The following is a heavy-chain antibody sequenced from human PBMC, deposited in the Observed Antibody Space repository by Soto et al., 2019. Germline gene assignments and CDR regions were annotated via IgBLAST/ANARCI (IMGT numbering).Heavy chain of an antibody. CDR3: ARGRTVLWFGELSRLYYYGMDV. V-gene: IGHV3-30*03. J-gene: IGHJ6*02. CDR2: ISYDGSNK. CDR1: GFTFSSYG. D-gene: IGHD3-10*01. Sequence: GGSLRLSCAASGFTFSSYGMHWVRQAPGKGLEWVAVISYDGSNKHYADSVKGRFTISRDNSKNTLYLQMNSLRAEDTAVYYCARGRTVLWFGELSRLYYYGMDVWGQGTTVTVSS.